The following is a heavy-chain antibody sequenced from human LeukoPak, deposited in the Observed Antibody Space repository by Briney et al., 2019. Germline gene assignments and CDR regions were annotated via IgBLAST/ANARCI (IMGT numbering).Heavy chain of an antibody. CDR1: GGSISGYY. J-gene: IGHJ4*02. Sequence: SETLSLTCTVSGGSISGYYWSWIRQPPGKGLEWIGFIHYSGRTNYNPSLKSRVTISVDTSKNQFSLKLSSLTAADTAVYYCARYGSGSYHFDYWGQGTLVTVSS. D-gene: IGHD3-10*01. CDR2: IHYSGRT. CDR3: ARYGSGSYHFDY. V-gene: IGHV4-59*01.